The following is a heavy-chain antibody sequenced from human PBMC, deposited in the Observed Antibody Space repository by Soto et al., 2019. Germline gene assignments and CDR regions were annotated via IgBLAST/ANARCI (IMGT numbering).Heavy chain of an antibody. Sequence: PGGSLRLSCAASGFTFSSYSMNWVRQAPGKGLEWISYISTSSSTIYYADSVKGRFTISRDNAKNSLHLQMNSLRHEDTAVYYCARVWTGTTNGMDVWGQGTTVTVSS. V-gene: IGHV3-48*02. CDR2: ISTSSSTI. CDR1: GFTFSSYS. J-gene: IGHJ6*02. CDR3: ARVWTGTTNGMDV. D-gene: IGHD1-7*01.